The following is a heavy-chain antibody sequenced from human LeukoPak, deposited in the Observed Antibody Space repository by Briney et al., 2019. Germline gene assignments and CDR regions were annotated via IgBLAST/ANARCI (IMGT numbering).Heavy chain of an antibody. Sequence: SETLSLTCTVSGDSISGFCWNWIRQSPGKGLEWIGYMYSSGGANYNPSLKSRVTISVDTSKIQFSLKLNSVTAEDTAVYYCARHHWVSVFDIWGQGTMVTVSS. CDR3: ARHHWVSVFDI. CDR1: GDSISGFC. V-gene: IGHV4-59*08. J-gene: IGHJ3*02. CDR2: MYSSGGA. D-gene: IGHD7-27*01.